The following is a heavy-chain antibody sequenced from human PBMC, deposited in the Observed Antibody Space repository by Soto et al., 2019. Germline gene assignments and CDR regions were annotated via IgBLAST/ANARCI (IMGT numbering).Heavy chain of an antibody. Sequence: SETLSLTCTVSGGSISSYYWSWIRQPPGKGLEWIGYIYYSGSTNYNPSLKSRVTISVDTSKNQFSLKLSSVTAADTAVYYCARQIGGWYGYYFDYWGQGTLVTVSS. CDR1: GGSISSYY. CDR2: IYYSGST. J-gene: IGHJ4*02. V-gene: IGHV4-59*01. CDR3: ARQIGGWYGYYFDY. D-gene: IGHD6-19*01.